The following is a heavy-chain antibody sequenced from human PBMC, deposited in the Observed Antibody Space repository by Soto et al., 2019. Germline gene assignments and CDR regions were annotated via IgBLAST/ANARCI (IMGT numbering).Heavy chain of an antibody. J-gene: IGHJ4*02. CDR3: AHRAYMYANWDHGYFEY. D-gene: IGHD2-8*01. CDR1: GFALTTSGVG. Sequence: QITLKESGPTRVRPTQTLALTCTFSGFALTTSGVGVGWIRKTPGKALEWLAVIYWDDDKRYSPSLKSRLTIRKDICKNRVVLIIAEMDYVERGAYFGAHRAYMYANWDHGYFEYGYQGTMVT. V-gene: IGHV2-5*02. CDR2: IYWDDDK.